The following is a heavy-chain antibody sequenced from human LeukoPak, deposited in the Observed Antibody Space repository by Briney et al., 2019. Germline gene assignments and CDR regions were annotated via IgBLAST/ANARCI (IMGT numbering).Heavy chain of an antibody. Sequence: SETLSLTCTVSGGSISSYYWSWIRQHPGKGLEWIGYIYYSGSTYYNPSLKSRVTISVDTSKNQFSLKLSSVTAADTAVYYCARDSPPGIAAAGTEGYYFDYWGQGTLVTVSS. CDR3: ARDSPPGIAAAGTEGYYFDY. CDR2: IYYSGST. CDR1: GGSISSYY. D-gene: IGHD6-13*01. J-gene: IGHJ4*02. V-gene: IGHV4-59*06.